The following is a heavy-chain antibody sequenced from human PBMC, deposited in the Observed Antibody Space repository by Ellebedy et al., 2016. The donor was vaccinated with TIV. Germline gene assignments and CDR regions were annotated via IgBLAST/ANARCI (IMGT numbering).Heavy chain of an antibody. CDR1: GFTFSSYA. J-gene: IGHJ6*02. CDR3: ARAPFEWLRLSHYYYDGMDV. V-gene: IGHV3-30-3*01. Sequence: PGGSLRLSCAASGFTFSSYAMHWVRQAPGKGLEWVAVISYDGSNKYYADSVKGRFTISRDNSKNTLYLQMNSLRAEDTAVYYCARAPFEWLRLSHYYYDGMDVWGQGTTVTVSS. D-gene: IGHD5-12*01. CDR2: ISYDGSNK.